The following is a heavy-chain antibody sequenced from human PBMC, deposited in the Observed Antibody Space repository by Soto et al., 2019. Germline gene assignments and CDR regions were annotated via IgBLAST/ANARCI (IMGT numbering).Heavy chain of an antibody. CDR3: AMGGSWGSYRVVY. CDR2: SIPTLGIA. D-gene: IGHD3-16*02. V-gene: IGHV1-69*02. CDR1: GGTFSSYT. J-gene: IGHJ4*02. Sequence: QVQLVQSGAEVKKPGSSVKVSCTASGGTFSSYTISWVRQAPGQGLEWMGRSIPTLGIANYAQKFQGRVTITADKATSTAYMELSSLRSEDTDVYYWAMGGSWGSYRVVYWVQGTLVTVSS.